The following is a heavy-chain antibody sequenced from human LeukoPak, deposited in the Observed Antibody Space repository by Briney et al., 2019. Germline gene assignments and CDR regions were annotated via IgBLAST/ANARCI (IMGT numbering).Heavy chain of an antibody. Sequence: GESLRLSCAASGFSFSSYVMSWVRQAPGKGLEWVSAVSGSGGSTYYADSVKGRFTISRDISKNTLYLQMNSLRAEDTAVYYCAKEDVGAAPHYWGQGTLVTVSS. CDR1: GFSFSSYV. J-gene: IGHJ4*02. CDR2: VSGSGGST. V-gene: IGHV3-23*01. CDR3: AKEDVGAAPHY. D-gene: IGHD2-15*01.